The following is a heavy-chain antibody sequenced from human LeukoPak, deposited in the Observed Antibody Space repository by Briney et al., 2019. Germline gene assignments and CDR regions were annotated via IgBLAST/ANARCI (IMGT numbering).Heavy chain of an antibody. D-gene: IGHD6-19*01. Sequence: PGGSLRLSCAASGFIFGDYAMHWVRQAPGKGLEWVPGITWNSVSIGYADSVKGRLTISRDNAKNSLYLQMSSLRAEDTAFYYCAKGLAVSGEDYWGQGTLVTVSS. CDR3: AKGLAVSGEDY. J-gene: IGHJ4*02. CDR2: ITWNSVSI. V-gene: IGHV3-9*01. CDR1: GFIFGDYA.